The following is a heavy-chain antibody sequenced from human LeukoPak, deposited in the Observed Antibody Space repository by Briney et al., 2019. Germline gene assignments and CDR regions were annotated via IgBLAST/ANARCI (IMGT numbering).Heavy chain of an antibody. D-gene: IGHD4-23*01. CDR1: GYTFIGYY. V-gene: IGHV1-2*02. CDR3: TRECLSPGKGFDH. CDR2: INPDNGAI. Sequence: ASVKVSCKTSGYTFIGYYMHWVRQAPGRGLEWMGWINPDNGAINYAQKFQGRVTMTGHTSINTVYMELSRLGSDDAAVYYCTRECLSPGKGFDHWGQGTLVTVSS. J-gene: IGHJ4*02.